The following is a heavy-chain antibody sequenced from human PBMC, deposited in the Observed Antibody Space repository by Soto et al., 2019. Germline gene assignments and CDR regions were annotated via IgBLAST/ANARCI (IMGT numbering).Heavy chain of an antibody. CDR2: ISSSSSYI. CDR1: GFTFSSYS. V-gene: IGHV3-21*01. Sequence: EVQLVESGGGLVKPGGSLRLSCAASGFTFSSYSMNWVRQAPGKGLEWVSSISSSSSYIYYADSVKGRFTISRDNAKNSLYLQINSLRAEDTAVYYCARVGVYGSGGFDYWGQGTLVTVSS. CDR3: ARVGVYGSGGFDY. D-gene: IGHD3-10*01. J-gene: IGHJ4*02.